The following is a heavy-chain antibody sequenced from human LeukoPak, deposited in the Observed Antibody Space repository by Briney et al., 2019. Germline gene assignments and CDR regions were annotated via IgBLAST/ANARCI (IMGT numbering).Heavy chain of an antibody. CDR2: ISSSGGTT. CDR1: GFTFSSYA. V-gene: IGHV3-23*01. Sequence: GGSLRLSCAVSGFTFSSYAMAWVRQAPGKGLECVSSISSSGGTTFYPDSVKGRFTVSRDNSKSMLYLQMNSPRAEDTAVYYCANRGHYYFDYWGQGTLVTVSS. CDR3: ANRGHYYFDY. J-gene: IGHJ4*02. D-gene: IGHD3-10*01.